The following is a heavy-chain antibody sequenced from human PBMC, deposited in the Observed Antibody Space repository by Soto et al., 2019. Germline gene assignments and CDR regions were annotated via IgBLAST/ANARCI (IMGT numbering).Heavy chain of an antibody. CDR3: AKLTRGNYYYDSSGHSRNAFDI. Sequence: GGSLRLSCAASGFTFSSYGMHWVCQAPGKGLEWVAVISYDGSNKYYADSVKGRFTISRDNSKNTLYLQMNSLRAEDTAVYYCAKLTRGNYYYDSSGHSRNAFDIWGQGTMVTVSS. J-gene: IGHJ3*02. CDR2: ISYDGSNK. CDR1: GFTFSSYG. D-gene: IGHD3-22*01. V-gene: IGHV3-30*18.